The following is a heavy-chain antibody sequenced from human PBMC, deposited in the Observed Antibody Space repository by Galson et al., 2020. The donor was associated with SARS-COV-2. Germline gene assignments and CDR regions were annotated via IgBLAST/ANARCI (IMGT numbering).Heavy chain of an antibody. Sequence: SQTLSLTCTVSSGSFNRGSYYWGWIRQSPGKGLEWIGNIYSSGSIFYNPSLKSRVTISLDTSKNHLSLRLTSATAADTAVYYCVRPIVAVASDAFDIWGQGTMVTVSS. V-gene: IGHV4-39*01. J-gene: IGHJ3*02. CDR2: IYSSGSI. D-gene: IGHD6-19*01. CDR1: SGSFNRGSYY. CDR3: VRPIVAVASDAFDI.